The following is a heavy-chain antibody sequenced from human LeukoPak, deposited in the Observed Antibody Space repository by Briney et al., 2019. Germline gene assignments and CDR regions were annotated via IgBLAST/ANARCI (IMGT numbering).Heavy chain of an antibody. J-gene: IGHJ6*02. Sequence: GGSLRLSCVASGFTFSSYSMNWVRQAPGKGLEWVSSISSSSSYIYYADSVKGRFTISRDNAKNSLYLQMNSLRAEDTAVYYCARAYYYGSGSPSNEGYYYGMDVWGQGTTVTVSS. CDR3: ARAYYYGSGSPSNEGYYYGMDV. CDR1: GFTFSSYS. CDR2: ISSSSSYI. D-gene: IGHD3-10*01. V-gene: IGHV3-21*01.